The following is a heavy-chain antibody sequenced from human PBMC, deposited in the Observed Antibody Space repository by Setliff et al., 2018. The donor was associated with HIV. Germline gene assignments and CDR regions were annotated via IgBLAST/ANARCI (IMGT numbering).Heavy chain of an antibody. D-gene: IGHD6-6*01. CDR1: GGSISSSSYY. Sequence: LSLTCTVSGGSISSSSYYWGWIRQPPGKGLEWVGTIYYSGSTYSNPSLKSRVTMSVDTSKNQFSLKLISVTAADTAVYYCARREYSSSSPPFDYWGQGTLVTVSS. CDR3: ARREYSSSSPPFDY. CDR2: IYYSGST. V-gene: IGHV4-39*01. J-gene: IGHJ4*02.